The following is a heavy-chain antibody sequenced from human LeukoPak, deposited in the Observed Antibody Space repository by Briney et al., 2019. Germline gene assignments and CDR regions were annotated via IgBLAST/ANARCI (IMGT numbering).Heavy chain of an antibody. V-gene: IGHV4-34*01. D-gene: IGHD5-12*01. CDR2: INHSGST. CDR1: GESFSDYY. J-gene: IGHJ6*02. CDR3: ARSLRGYSGYAFYYYGMDV. Sequence: SETLSLTCGVSGESFSDYYWSWIRQPPGKGLEWIGDINHSGSTNYNPSLKSRVTISIDTSKKQFSLKLSSVTAADTAVYYCARSLRGYSGYAFYYYGMDVWGQGTTVTVSS.